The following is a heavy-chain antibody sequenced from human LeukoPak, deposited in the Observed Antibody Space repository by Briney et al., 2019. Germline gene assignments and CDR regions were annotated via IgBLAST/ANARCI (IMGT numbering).Heavy chain of an antibody. Sequence: SETLSLTCNVSGGSISNYYWSWIRQPPGKGLEWIGYMYHTGHTMYNSSLKSRITMSLDTSKNHFSLRLSSVTAADTAVYYCARHPFATPFDYWGPGTLVTVSS. V-gene: IGHV4-59*08. D-gene: IGHD2-15*01. CDR1: GGSISNYY. CDR2: MYHTGHT. CDR3: ARHPFATPFDY. J-gene: IGHJ4*02.